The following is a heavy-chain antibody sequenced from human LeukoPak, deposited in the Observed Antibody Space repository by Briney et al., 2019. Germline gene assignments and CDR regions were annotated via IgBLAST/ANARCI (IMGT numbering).Heavy chain of an antibody. CDR2: IYSGGST. J-gene: IGHJ4*02. CDR3: AKVAKYYYGSETYYFFEH. D-gene: IGHD3-10*01. CDR1: GLTVSNNY. V-gene: IGHV3-66*01. Sequence: GGSLRLSCAASGLTVSNNYMSWVRQAPGKGLEWVSVIYSGGSTYYADSVKGRFTFSRDNSKNTLYLQMNSLRVEDTAVYYCAKVAKYYYGSETYYFFEHWGQGTPVTASS.